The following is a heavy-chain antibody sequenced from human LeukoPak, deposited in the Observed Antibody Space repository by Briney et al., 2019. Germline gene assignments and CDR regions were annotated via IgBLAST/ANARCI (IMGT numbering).Heavy chain of an antibody. Sequence: ASVKVSCKASGYTFTGYYMHWVRQAPGQGLEWMGWINPNSGGTNYAQKFQGRVTMTRDTSISTAYMELSRLRSDDTAVYYCARDSPFAYCGGDCAEYFDYWGQGTLVTASS. CDR1: GYTFTGYY. V-gene: IGHV1-2*02. D-gene: IGHD2-21*01. CDR2: INPNSGGT. J-gene: IGHJ4*02. CDR3: ARDSPFAYCGGDCAEYFDY.